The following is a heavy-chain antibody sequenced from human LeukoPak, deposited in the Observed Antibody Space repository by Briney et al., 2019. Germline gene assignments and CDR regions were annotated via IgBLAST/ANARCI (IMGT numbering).Heavy chain of an antibody. V-gene: IGHV3-74*01. D-gene: IGHD4-17*01. CDR2: INSDGSSS. Sequence: GDSLRLSCAASGFAFSTYWMHWVRQAPGKGLVWVSRINSDGSSSNYADSVKGRFTISRDNAKNTLFLQMNSLRAEDTAVYYCARQWTAYGDYIWPVDYWGQGTLVTVSS. CDR1: GFAFSTYW. J-gene: IGHJ4*02. CDR3: ARQWTAYGDYIWPVDY.